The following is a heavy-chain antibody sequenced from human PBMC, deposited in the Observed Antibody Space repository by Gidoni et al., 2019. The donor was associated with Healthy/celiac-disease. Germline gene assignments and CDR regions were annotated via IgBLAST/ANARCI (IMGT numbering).Heavy chain of an antibody. J-gene: IGHJ3*02. V-gene: IGHV4-39*07. D-gene: IGHD3-22*01. CDR1: GGSISSRSYY. CDR2: IYYSGST. CDR3: ARDPGITMIVVAAFDI. Sequence: QLQLQESGPGLVKPSETLSLTCTVSGGSISSRSYYWGWIRQPPGKGLEWIGSIYYSGSTYYNPSLKSRVTISVDTSKNQFSLKLSSVTAADTAVYYCARDPGITMIVVAAFDIWGQGTMVTVSS.